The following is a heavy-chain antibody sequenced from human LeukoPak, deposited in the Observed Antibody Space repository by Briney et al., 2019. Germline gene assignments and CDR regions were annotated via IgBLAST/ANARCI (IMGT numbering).Heavy chain of an antibody. Sequence: GGSLRLSCAASGFTVSSNYMSWVRQAPGKGLEWVSVIYSGGSTYYADSVKGRFTISRDNSKNTLYLQMNSLRAEDTAVYYCARSWGTSGWENFDYWGQGTLVTVSS. J-gene: IGHJ4*02. D-gene: IGHD6-19*01. CDR1: GFTVSSNY. V-gene: IGHV3-53*01. CDR3: ARSWGTSGWENFDY. CDR2: IYSGGST.